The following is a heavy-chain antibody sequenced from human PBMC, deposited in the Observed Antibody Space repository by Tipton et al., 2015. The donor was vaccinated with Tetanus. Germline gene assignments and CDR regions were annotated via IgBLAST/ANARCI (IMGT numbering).Heavy chain of an antibody. V-gene: IGHV3-21*01. J-gene: IGHJ4*02. Sequence: QLVQSGGGLVKPGGSLRLSCVVSGFTFSSYKMNWVRQAPGKGLEWASSISSTSTYIDYADSLKGRFTVSRDNAKNSLYLQINNLRADDTAVYYCASGVTLDYWGQGTLVSVSS. D-gene: IGHD3-10*01. CDR3: ASGVTLDY. CDR1: GFTFSSYK. CDR2: ISSTSTYI.